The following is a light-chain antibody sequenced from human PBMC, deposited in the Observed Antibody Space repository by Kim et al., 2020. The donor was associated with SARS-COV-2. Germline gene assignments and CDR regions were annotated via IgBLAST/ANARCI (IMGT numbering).Light chain of an antibody. J-gene: IGKJ1*01. V-gene: IGKV1-5*03. CDR3: QQYNALWT. CDR1: QSISNW. CDR2: KAS. Sequence: DIQMTQSPSTLSASVGDRVTITCRASQSISNWLVWYQQRPGKAPKLLVYKASSLASGVPSRFSGSGSGTEFTLTISSLQPDDFATYYCQQYNALWTFGQGTKVDIK.